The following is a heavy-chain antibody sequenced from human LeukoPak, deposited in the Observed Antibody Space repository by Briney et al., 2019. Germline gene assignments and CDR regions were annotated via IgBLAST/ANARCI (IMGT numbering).Heavy chain of an antibody. J-gene: IGHJ6*03. CDR1: GGSISSYY. D-gene: IGHD6-13*01. V-gene: IGHV4-59*01. CDR2: IYYSGST. Sequence: SQTLSLTCTVSGGSISSYYGSWIRQPPAKGLEWIGYIYYSGSTNYNPSLKSRVTISVDTSKNQFSLKLSSVTAADTAVYYCARTTEAHSWRTRYYDYYMDVWGKGTTVTVSS. CDR3: ARTTEAHSWRTRYYDYYMDV.